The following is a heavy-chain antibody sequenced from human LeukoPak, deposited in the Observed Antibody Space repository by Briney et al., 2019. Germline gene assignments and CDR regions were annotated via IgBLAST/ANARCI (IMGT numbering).Heavy chain of an antibody. CDR2: IYYSGST. J-gene: IGHJ4*02. V-gene: IGHV4-39*07. CDR3: ARVPSYYDSSGH. CDR1: GGSISSSSYY. Sequence: SETLSLTCTVSGGSISSSSYYWGWIRQPPGKGLEWIGSIYYSGSTYYNPPLKSRVTISVDTSKNQFSLKLSSVTAADTAVYYCARVPSYYDSSGHWGQGTLVTVSS. D-gene: IGHD3-22*01.